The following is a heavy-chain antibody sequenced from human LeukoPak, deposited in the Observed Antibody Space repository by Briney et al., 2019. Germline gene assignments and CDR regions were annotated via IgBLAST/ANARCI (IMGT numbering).Heavy chain of an antibody. V-gene: IGHV4-4*02. CDR2: IYHSGST. CDR3: ASAGYSSNWYPY. D-gene: IGHD6-13*01. Sequence: SETLSLTCAASGGSISNSNWWSWVRQPPGKGLEWIGEIYHSGSTNYNPSLKSRVTISVDKSKNQFSLKLSSVTAADTAVYHCASAGYSSNWYPYWGQGTLVTVSS. CDR1: GGSISNSNW. J-gene: IGHJ4*02.